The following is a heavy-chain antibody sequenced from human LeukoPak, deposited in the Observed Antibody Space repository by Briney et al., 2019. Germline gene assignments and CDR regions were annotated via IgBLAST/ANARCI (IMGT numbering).Heavy chain of an antibody. D-gene: IGHD2-2*02. CDR3: ARVDYCSSTSCYTVGTNWFDP. Sequence: SETLSLTCTVSGGSISSGGYYWSWIRQHPGKGLEWIGYIYYSGSTYYNPSLKSRVTISVDTSKNQFSLKLSSVTAADTAVYYCARVDYCSSTSCYTVGTNWFDPWGQGTLVTVSS. CDR2: IYYSGST. J-gene: IGHJ5*02. CDR1: GGSISSGGYY. V-gene: IGHV4-31*03.